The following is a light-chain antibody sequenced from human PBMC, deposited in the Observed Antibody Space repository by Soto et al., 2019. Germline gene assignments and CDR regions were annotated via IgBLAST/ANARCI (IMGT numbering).Light chain of an antibody. Sequence: QSVLTQPPSVSAAAGQKVTISCSGSISNIENNYVSWYQQVPGTAPKLLIYDNNKRPSGIPDRFSGSKSGASATLGITGLQTGDEADYYCGTWDSRLGVALFGGGTKVTVL. CDR1: ISNIENNY. CDR3: GTWDSRLGVAL. V-gene: IGLV1-51*01. CDR2: DNN. J-gene: IGLJ2*01.